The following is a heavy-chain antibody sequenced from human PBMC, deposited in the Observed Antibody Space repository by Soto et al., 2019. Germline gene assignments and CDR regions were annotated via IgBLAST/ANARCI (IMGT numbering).Heavy chain of an antibody. V-gene: IGHV2-5*02. CDR1: GFSLTTRGVG. Sequence: QITLKESGPPLVKPTQTLTLTCTFSGFSLTTRGVGVGWIRQPPGKALECLGLIYWDDDKRYSPSLQSRLSITKDTSKNQVVLTMTNVDPVDTATYYCAHIPNYYQYDWFDPWGQGTLVSVSS. D-gene: IGHD3-16*01. CDR2: IYWDDDK. CDR3: AHIPNYYQYDWFDP. J-gene: IGHJ5*02.